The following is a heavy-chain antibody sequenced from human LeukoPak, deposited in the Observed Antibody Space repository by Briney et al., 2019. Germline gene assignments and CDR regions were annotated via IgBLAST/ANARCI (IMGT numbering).Heavy chain of an antibody. V-gene: IGHV3-15*01. CDR1: GFTFSNAW. J-gene: IGHJ4*02. CDR2: IKSKIDGGTT. Sequence: PGGSLRLSCAASGFTFSNAWMSWVRQAPGKGLEWVGRIKSKIDGGTTDYAAPVKGRFTISRDDSKNTLYPQMNSLKTEDTAVYYCTTDGGRKSRPYHFDYWGQGTLVTVSS. CDR3: TTDGGRKSRPYHFDY. D-gene: IGHD3-16*01.